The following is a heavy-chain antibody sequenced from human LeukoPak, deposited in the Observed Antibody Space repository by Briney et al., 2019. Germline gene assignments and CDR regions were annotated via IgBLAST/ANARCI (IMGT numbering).Heavy chain of an antibody. CDR2: IKSKTDGGTA. CDR3: NTGYAGGEDY. CDR1: GFTFTNAW. D-gene: IGHD3-10*01. Sequence: PGGSLRLSCTASGFAASGFTFTNAWMSWVRQTPGKGLEWVGRIKSKTDGGTADYAAPVKGRFTFSRDDSKNILYLQMNSLKTEDTAVYYCNTGYAGGEDYWGQGTLVTVSS. V-gene: IGHV3-15*01. J-gene: IGHJ4*02.